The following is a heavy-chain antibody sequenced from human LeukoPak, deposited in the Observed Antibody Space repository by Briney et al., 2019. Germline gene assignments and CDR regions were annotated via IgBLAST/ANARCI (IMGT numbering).Heavy chain of an antibody. Sequence: SETLSLTCTVSGGSISSYYWSWIRQPPGKGLEWIGYIYYSGSTNYNPSLKSRVTISVDTSKNQFSLKLSSVTAADTAVYYCAGHTGDGDYVSLDYWGQGTLVTVSS. CDR2: IYYSGST. J-gene: IGHJ4*02. CDR3: AGHTGDGDYVSLDY. V-gene: IGHV4-59*08. D-gene: IGHD4-17*01. CDR1: GGSISSYY.